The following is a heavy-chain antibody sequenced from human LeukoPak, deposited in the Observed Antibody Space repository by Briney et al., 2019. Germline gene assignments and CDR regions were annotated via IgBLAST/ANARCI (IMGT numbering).Heavy chain of an antibody. CDR2: INHSGST. CDR3: ARGDFFGY. V-gene: IGHV4-34*01. D-gene: IGHD3-3*01. J-gene: IGHJ4*02. Sequence: KPSETLSLTCAVYGGSFSGYYWSWIRQPPGKGLEWIGEINHSGSTNYNPSLKSRVTISVDTSKNQFSQKLTSVTAADTAVYYCARGDFFGYWGQGTLVTVSS. CDR1: GGSFSGYY.